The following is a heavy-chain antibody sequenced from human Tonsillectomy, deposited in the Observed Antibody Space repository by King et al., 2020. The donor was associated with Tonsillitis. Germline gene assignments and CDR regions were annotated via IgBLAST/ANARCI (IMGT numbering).Heavy chain of an antibody. CDR2: INPSGGST. CDR1: GYTFTSRY. CDR3: ARGGVTATLYYCCGMDV. D-gene: IGHD2-21*02. Sequence: QLVQSGAEVKKPGASVKVSCKASGYTFTSRYMQWVRQAPGQGLEWMGIINPSGGSTSYAQKFQGRVTMTRDTSTSTVYMELSSLRSEDTAVYYCARGGVTATLYYCCGMDVWGQGTTVTVSS. J-gene: IGHJ6*02. V-gene: IGHV1-46*01.